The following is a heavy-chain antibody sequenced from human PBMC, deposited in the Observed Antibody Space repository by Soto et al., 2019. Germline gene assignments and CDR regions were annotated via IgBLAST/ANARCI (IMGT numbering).Heavy chain of an antibody. V-gene: IGHV3-74*01. Sequence: EVQLVESGGGSVQPGGSLRLSCVASGITFSGYWMHWVRQVPGKGLVWVARVDSDGSGTSYADSVKGRFTISRDNAKNTRYLQMNSLRVEDTAVYYCATVFEHWGQGIRVTVSS. CDR1: GITFSGYW. CDR2: VDSDGSGT. J-gene: IGHJ4*02. CDR3: ATVFEH.